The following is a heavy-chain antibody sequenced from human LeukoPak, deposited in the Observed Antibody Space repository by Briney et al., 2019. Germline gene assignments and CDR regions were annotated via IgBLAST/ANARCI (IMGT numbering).Heavy chain of an antibody. J-gene: IGHJ3*02. CDR2: INPNSGGT. Sequence: ASVKVSCKASGYTFTDYYVHWVRQAPGQGLEWMGWINPNSGGTNYAQKFQGRVTMTRDTSISTAYMDLSRLRSDDTAVYYCAKVVHGTVAFDIWAKGHWSPSPQ. V-gene: IGHV1-2*02. CDR1: GYTFTDYY. D-gene: IGHD2-2*01. CDR3: AKVVHGTVAFDI.